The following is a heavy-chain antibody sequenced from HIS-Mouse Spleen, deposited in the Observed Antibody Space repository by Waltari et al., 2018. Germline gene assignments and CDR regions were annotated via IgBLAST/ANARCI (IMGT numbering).Heavy chain of an antibody. D-gene: IGHD5-18*01. V-gene: IGHV3-53*02. J-gene: IGHJ6*02. Sequence: EVQLVETGGGLIQPGGSLRLSCAASGFTVSSNYMSGVRQAPGRGLEWVSVIYSSGSTYYADSVKGRFTISRDNSKNTLYLQMNSLRAEDTAVYYCARDRGLRNYGMDVWGQGTTVTVSS. CDR2: IYSSGST. CDR1: GFTVSSNY. CDR3: ARDRGLRNYGMDV.